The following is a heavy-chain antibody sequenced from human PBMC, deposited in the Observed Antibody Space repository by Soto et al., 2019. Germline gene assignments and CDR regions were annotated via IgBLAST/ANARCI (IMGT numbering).Heavy chain of an antibody. D-gene: IGHD3-3*01. CDR3: ARQYYDFWSGYYTHYGMDV. CDR2: IYPGDSDT. CDR1: GYSFTSYW. Sequence: PGESLNISCKGSGYSFTSYWIGWVRQMPGKGLEWMGIIYPGDSDTRYSPSFQGQVTISADKSISTAYLQWSSLKASDTAMYYCARQYYDFWSGYYTHYGMDVWGQGTTVTSP. V-gene: IGHV5-51*01. J-gene: IGHJ6*02.